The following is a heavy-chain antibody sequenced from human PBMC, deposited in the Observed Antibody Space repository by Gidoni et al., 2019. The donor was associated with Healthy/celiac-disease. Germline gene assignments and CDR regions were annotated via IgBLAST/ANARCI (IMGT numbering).Heavy chain of an antibody. V-gene: IGHV3-30*18. J-gene: IGHJ4*02. D-gene: IGHD3-22*01. Sequence: APGKGLEWVAVISYDGSNKYYADSVKGRFTISRDNSKNTLYLQMNSLRAEDTAVYYCAKVSLDYDSSGYLDYWGQGTLVTVSS. CDR3: AKVSLDYDSSGYLDY. CDR2: ISYDGSNK.